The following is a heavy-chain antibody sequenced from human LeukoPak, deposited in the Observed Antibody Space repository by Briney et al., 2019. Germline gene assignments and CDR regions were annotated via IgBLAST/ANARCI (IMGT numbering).Heavy chain of an antibody. CDR2: IYHSGST. Sequence: PSETLSLTCTVSGYSISSGYYWGWIRQPPGKGLEWIGSIYHSGSTYYNPSLKSRVTISVDTSKNQFSLKLSSVTAADTAVYYCAIPEESWGQGTLVTVSS. J-gene: IGHJ5*02. V-gene: IGHV4-38-2*02. D-gene: IGHD3-10*01. CDR1: GYSISSGYY. CDR3: AIPEES.